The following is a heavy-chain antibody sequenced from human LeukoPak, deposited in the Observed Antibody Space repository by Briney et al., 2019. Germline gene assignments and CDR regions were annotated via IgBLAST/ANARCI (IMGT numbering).Heavy chain of an antibody. D-gene: IGHD6-13*01. J-gene: IGHJ4*02. CDR2: MNPNSGNT. CDR1: GYTFTSYG. Sequence: GASVKVSCKASGYTFTSYGINWVRQAPGQGLEWMGWMNPNSGNTGYAQKFQGRVTMTRNTSISTAYMELSSLRSEDTAVYYCARRSSSWTKFPFDYWGQGTLVTVSS. V-gene: IGHV1-8*02. CDR3: ARRSSSWTKFPFDY.